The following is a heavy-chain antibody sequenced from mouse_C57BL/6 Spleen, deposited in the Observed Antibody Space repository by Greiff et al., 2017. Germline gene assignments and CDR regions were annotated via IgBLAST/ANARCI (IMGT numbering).Heavy chain of an antibody. D-gene: IGHD1-1*01. Sequence: VQLQQSGPELVKPGASVKISCKASGYAFTNYLIEWVKQRPGQGLEWIGVINPGSGGTNYNEKFKGKATLTADKSASTAYMQLSSLTSEDSAVYFCARDYYGSSYHYAMDYWGQGTSVTVSS. CDR2: INPGSGGT. CDR1: GYAFTNYL. J-gene: IGHJ4*01. V-gene: IGHV1-54*01. CDR3: ARDYYGSSYHYAMDY.